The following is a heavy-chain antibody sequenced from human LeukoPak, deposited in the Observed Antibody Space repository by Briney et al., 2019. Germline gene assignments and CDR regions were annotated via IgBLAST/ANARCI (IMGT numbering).Heavy chain of an antibody. D-gene: IGHD6-19*01. Sequence: GGSLRLSCAASGFTFSDYYMSWIRQAPGNGLEWVSYISSSGSTIYYADSVKGRFTISRDNAKNSLYLQMNSLRAEDAAVYYCASRGIAVAGTRVFDPWGQGTLVTVSS. J-gene: IGHJ5*02. V-gene: IGHV3-11*01. CDR1: GFTFSDYY. CDR2: ISSSGSTI. CDR3: ASRGIAVAGTRVFDP.